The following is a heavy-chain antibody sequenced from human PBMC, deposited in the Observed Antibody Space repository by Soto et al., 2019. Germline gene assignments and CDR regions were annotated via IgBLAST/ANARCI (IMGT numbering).Heavy chain of an antibody. V-gene: IGHV4-34*01. J-gene: IGHJ4*02. D-gene: IGHD6-6*01. Sequence: QVQLQQWGAGLLKPSETLSLTCAVYGGSFSGYYWSWIRQPPGKGLEWIGEINHSGSTNYNPSLKSRVTISVDTSKHQFALKLRSVTAADTAVYYCARGVGRFSSSWTVLGYWGQGTLVTVSS. CDR1: GGSFSGYY. CDR2: INHSGST. CDR3: ARGVGRFSSSWTVLGY.